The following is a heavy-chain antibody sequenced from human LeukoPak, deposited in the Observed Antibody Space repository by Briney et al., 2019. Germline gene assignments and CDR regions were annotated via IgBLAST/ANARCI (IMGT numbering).Heavy chain of an antibody. V-gene: IGHV4-59*01. Sequence: SETLSLTCTVPGGSISSYYWSWIRQPPGKGLEWIGYIYYSGSTNYNPSLKSRVTISVDTSKNQLSLKLSSVTAADTAVYYCARVRWELPYNWFDPWGQGTLVTVSS. J-gene: IGHJ5*02. D-gene: IGHD1-26*01. CDR1: GGSISSYY. CDR3: ARVRWELPYNWFDP. CDR2: IYYSGST.